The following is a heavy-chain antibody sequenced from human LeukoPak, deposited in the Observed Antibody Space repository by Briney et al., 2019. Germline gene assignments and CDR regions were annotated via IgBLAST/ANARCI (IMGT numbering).Heavy chain of an antibody. CDR1: GGSVSSGSYY. CDR3: ARVAVAGRPVDY. Sequence: PSETPSPTCTVSGGSVSSGSYYWSWIRQPPGTGLEWTGYIYHSGSTNYNPSLKSRVTISVDTSKNQFSLKLSSVTAADTAVYYCARVAVAGRPVDYWGQGTLVTVSS. V-gene: IGHV4-61*01. D-gene: IGHD6-19*01. J-gene: IGHJ4*02. CDR2: IYHSGST.